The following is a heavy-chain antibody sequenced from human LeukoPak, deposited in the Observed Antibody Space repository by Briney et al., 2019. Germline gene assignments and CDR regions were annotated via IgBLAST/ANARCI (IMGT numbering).Heavy chain of an antibody. Sequence: PGWSVTLSCTACGLTFSNYATTWVRQAPGKGLEWVAGIPGGGVSGLDGSGGNTKYADSVKGRFNISRENSNNTLYLEMHSLRPEDTAVYYCAKDAQLVHRGIDHWGQGTLVTVSS. D-gene: IGHD6-13*01. CDR3: AKDAQLVHRGIDH. J-gene: IGHJ4*02. V-gene: IGHV3-23*01. CDR1: GLTFSNYA. CDR2: IPGGGVSGLDGSGGNT.